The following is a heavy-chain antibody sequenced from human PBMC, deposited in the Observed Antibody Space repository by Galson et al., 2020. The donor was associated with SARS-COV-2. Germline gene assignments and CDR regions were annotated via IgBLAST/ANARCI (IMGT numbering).Heavy chain of an antibody. CDR3: AHKNTIFGRSGFDY. V-gene: IGHV2-5*02. D-gene: IGHD3-3*01. CDR2: IYWDDDK. Sequence: SGHTLVKPPQTLTLTCTFSGFSLSTSGVGVGWIRQPPGKALEWLALIYWDDDKRYSPSLKSRLTIPKDTSKNQVVLTMTNMDPVDTATYYCAHKNTIFGRSGFDYWGQGTLVTVSS. CDR1: GFSLSTSGVG. J-gene: IGHJ4*02.